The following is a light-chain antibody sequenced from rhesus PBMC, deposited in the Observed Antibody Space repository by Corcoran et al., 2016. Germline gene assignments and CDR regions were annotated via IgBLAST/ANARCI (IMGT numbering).Light chain of an antibody. Sequence: EIVMTQSPATLSLSPGERATLSCRASQSVSSSLAWYQPKPGQAPRLLIYGASSRATGIPARVSGSGAGTDFPLTISSLEPEDVAVYYCLQQSNWPRTFGQGTKVEIK. J-gene: IGKJ1*01. V-gene: IGKV3-24*01. CDR3: LQQSNWPRT. CDR2: GAS. CDR1: QSVSSS.